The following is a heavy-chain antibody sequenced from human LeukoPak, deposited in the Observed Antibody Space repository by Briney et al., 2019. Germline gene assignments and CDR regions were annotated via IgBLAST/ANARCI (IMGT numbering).Heavy chain of an antibody. V-gene: IGHV3-48*01. CDR3: ARERGRGRDSPWFDY. Sequence: GGSLRLSCAASGFTFSSYSMNWVRQAPGKGLEWVSYISSSSSTIYYADSVKGRFTISRDNAKNSLYLQMNSLRAEDTAVYYCARERGRGRDSPWFDYWGQGTLVTVSS. D-gene: IGHD1-26*01. J-gene: IGHJ4*02. CDR2: ISSSSSTI. CDR1: GFTFSSYS.